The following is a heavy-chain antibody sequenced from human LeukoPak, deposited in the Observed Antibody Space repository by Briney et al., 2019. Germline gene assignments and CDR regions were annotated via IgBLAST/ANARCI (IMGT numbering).Heavy chain of an antibody. J-gene: IGHJ4*02. CDR2: INPNSGGT. D-gene: IGHD3-22*01. V-gene: IGHV1-2*06. Sequence: GASVKVSXKTSGYTFIGYYMHWVRQAPGQGLEWMGRINPNSGGTNYAQRFQGRVTMTRDTSLSTAYMDLSSLRSDDTAVYYCAVYYFDNFKYWDQGTLVTVSS. CDR1: GYTFIGYY. CDR3: AVYYFDNFKY.